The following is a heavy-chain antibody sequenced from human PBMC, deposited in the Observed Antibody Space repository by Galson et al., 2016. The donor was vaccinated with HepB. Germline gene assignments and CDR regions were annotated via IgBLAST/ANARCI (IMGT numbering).Heavy chain of an antibody. J-gene: IGHJ4*02. V-gene: IGHV3-33*03. CDR1: GFSLSSYG. D-gene: IGHD6-13*01. CDR3: AKDRHSSSWYWGYFDD. CDR2: IWSDGNNK. Sequence: SLRLSCAASGFSLSSYGMHWVRQAPGKGLEWAAVIWSDGNNKNYGDTVKGRFTISRDKLRNTVFLQMDSLRAEDTAVYYCAKDRHSSSWYWGYFDDWGQGTRVTVSS.